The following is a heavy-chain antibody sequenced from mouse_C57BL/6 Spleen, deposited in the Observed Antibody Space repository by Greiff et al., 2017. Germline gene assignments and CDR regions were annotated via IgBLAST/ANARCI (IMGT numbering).Heavy chain of an antibody. D-gene: IGHD1-1*01. CDR2: INPSNGGT. CDR1: GYTFTSYW. V-gene: IGHV1-53*01. J-gene: IGHJ2*01. CDR3: ANSLITPVVADFDY. Sequence: VQLQQPGTELVKPGASVKLSCKASGYTFTSYWMHWVKQRPGQGLEWIGNINPSNGGTKYNEKFKSKATLTVDKSSSTAYMQLSSLTSEDSAVDYCANSLITPVVADFDYWGQGTTLTVSS.